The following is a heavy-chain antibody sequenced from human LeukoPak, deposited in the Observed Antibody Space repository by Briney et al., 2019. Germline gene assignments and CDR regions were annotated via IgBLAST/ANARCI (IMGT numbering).Heavy chain of an antibody. V-gene: IGHV3-23*01. D-gene: IGHD5-18*01. CDR3: ANDLGWIQLNLG. CDR2: ITGNGATT. Sequence: GGSLRLSCEASGFTFSSYSMNWVRQAPGKGLEWVSGITGNGATTYYADSVKGRFTISRDNSRNTVYLQMNSLRAEDTAVYYCANDLGWIQLNLGRGQGTLVTVSS. CDR1: GFTFSSYS. J-gene: IGHJ4*02.